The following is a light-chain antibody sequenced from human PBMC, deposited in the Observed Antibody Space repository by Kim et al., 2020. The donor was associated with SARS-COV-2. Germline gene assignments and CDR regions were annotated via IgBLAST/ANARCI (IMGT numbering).Light chain of an antibody. CDR1: HSGSKS. CDR3: QVWDSSSDHRV. V-gene: IGLV3-21*03. Sequence: ATVTPGRVTRGGNHSGSKSVNWYQQKPGQAPVMVIYDDSDRPSGIPERFSGSNAGNTATLTISRVEAGDEADYYCQVWDSSSDHRVFGGGTQLTVL. J-gene: IGLJ3*02. CDR2: DDS.